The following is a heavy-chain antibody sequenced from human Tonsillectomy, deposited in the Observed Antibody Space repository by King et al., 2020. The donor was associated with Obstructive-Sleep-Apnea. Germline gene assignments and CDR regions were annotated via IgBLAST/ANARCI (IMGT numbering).Heavy chain of an antibody. CDR3: AGSEFVLRYLAWDGIDV. CDR2: ISHDGIYE. Sequence: VQLVESGGGVVQPGRSLRLSCAASGFSFSSYSMHWVRQAPGKGLEWVAGISHDGIYEHYADSMKGRFTISRDNSKNTLYLQLNTLRLEDTAVYYCAGSEFVLRYLAWDGIDVWGQGSTVIVSS. D-gene: IGHD3-3*01. J-gene: IGHJ6*02. CDR1: GFSFSSYS. V-gene: IGHV3-30*03.